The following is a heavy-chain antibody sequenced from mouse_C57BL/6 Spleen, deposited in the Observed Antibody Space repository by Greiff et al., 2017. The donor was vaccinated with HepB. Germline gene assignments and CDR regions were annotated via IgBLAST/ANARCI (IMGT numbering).Heavy chain of an antibody. Sequence: VKLQESGPELVKPGASVKISCKASGYTFTDYYINWVKQRPGQGLEWIGWIFPGSGSTYYNEKFKGKATLTVDKSSSTAYMLLSSLTSEDSAVYFCAREGIITTVAADYWGQGTTLTVSS. CDR1: GYTFTDYY. CDR3: AREGIITTVAADY. J-gene: IGHJ2*01. CDR2: IFPGSGST. V-gene: IGHV1-75*01. D-gene: IGHD1-1*01.